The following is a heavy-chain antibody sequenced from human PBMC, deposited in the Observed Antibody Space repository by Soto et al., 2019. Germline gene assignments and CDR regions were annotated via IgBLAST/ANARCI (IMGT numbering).Heavy chain of an antibody. CDR3: TKDRATIFVVYIDNDYYQEAMDV. CDR1: GFTFSNYA. J-gene: IGHJ6*02. V-gene: IGHV3-23*01. D-gene: IGHD3-3*01. CDR2: MSGSVGSI. Sequence: EVQLLESGGGLVQPGGSVRLSCAASGFTFSNYAMSWVRQAPGKGLEWVSAMSGSVGSIYYADSVKGRFTIFRDNYMNTLYLLRNSLRAEDTALDYCTKDRATIFVVYIDNDYYQEAMDVWGQGTTVTFS.